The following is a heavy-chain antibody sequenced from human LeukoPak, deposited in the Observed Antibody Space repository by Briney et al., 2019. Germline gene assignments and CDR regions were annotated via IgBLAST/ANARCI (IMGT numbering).Heavy chain of an antibody. Sequence: ASAKVSCKASGYTFTSYGISWVPQAPGQGLEWMGWISVYNGNTNYAQKFQGRVTMTTDTSTSTAYMELRSLRSDDTAVYYCASGYSYGRGAYWGQGTLVTVSS. CDR3: ASGYSYGRGAY. V-gene: IGHV1-18*01. CDR2: ISVYNGNT. CDR1: GYTFTSYG. D-gene: IGHD5-18*01. J-gene: IGHJ4*02.